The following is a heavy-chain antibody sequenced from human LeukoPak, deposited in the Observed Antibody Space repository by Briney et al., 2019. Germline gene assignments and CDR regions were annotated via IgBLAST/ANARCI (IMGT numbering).Heavy chain of an antibody. Sequence: GGSLRLSCAASGFTFSSYAMHWVRQARGKGLEYVSAISSNGGSTYYANSVKGRFTISRDNSKNTLYLQMGSLRAEDMAVYYCARGDSSGWSPFDYWGQGTLVTVSS. D-gene: IGHD6-19*01. V-gene: IGHV3-64*01. J-gene: IGHJ4*02. CDR3: ARGDSSGWSPFDY. CDR1: GFTFSSYA. CDR2: ISSNGGST.